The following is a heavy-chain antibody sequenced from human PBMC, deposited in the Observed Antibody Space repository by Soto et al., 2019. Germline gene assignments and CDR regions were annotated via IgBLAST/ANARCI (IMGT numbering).Heavy chain of an antibody. D-gene: IGHD4-17*01. J-gene: IGHJ4*02. V-gene: IGHV3-66*01. Sequence: EVQLVESGGGLVPPGGSLRLSCAASGFIVDSNHLNWVRQAPGKGLEWVSVGYNHGATYYTDSVRGRFTIFRDKAKNTVYLQMNSLGVEAMDLYSCAAYGGGAVGDWGQGAVVTVSS. CDR3: AAYGGGAVGD. CDR2: GYNHGAT. CDR1: GFIVDSNH.